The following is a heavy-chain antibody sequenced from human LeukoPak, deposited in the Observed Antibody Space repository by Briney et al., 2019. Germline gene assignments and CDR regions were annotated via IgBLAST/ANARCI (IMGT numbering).Heavy chain of an antibody. D-gene: IGHD2-2*01. CDR2: INHSGST. J-gene: IGHJ4*02. V-gene: IGHV4-34*01. CDR3: ARGGDVVVPAAMPALLL. Sequence: PSETLSLTCAVYGGSLSGYYWSWIRQPPGKGLEWIGEINHSGSTNYNPSLKSRVTISVDTSKNQFSLKLSSVTAADTAVYYCARGGDVVVPAAMPALLLWGQGTLVTVSS. CDR1: GGSLSGYY.